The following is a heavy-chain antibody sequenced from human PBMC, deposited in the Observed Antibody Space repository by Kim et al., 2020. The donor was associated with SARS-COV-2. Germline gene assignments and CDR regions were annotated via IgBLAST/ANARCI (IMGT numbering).Heavy chain of an antibody. CDR2: DT. Sequence: DTRYGPSFQGQVTISADKSISTAYLQWSSLKASDTAMYYCARLRGSFFDYWGQGTLVTVSS. J-gene: IGHJ4*02. V-gene: IGHV5-51*01. CDR3: ARLRGSFFDY. D-gene: IGHD6-13*01.